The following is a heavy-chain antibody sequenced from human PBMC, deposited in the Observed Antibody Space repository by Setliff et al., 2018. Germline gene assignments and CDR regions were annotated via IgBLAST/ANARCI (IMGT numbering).Heavy chain of an antibody. CDR2: IYYSGST. D-gene: IGHD4-17*01. CDR1: GGSISSGGYY. J-gene: IGHJ4*02. V-gene: IGHV4-31*03. Sequence: PSETLSLTCTVSGGSISSGGYYWSWIRQHPGKGLEWIGYIYYSGSTYYNPSLKSRVTISVDTSKNQFSLKLTFVTAADAAVYYCARAAVTSGARADYFDNWGRGTLVTVSS. CDR3: ARAAVTSGARADYFDN.